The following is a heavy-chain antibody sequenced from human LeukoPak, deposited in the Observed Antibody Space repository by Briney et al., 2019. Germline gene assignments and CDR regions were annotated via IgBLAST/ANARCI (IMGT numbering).Heavy chain of an antibody. CDR3: ARGASSGYRIDY. V-gene: IGHV3-74*01. D-gene: IGHD5-18*01. CDR1: GFTFNNYW. CDR2: ISKDGSTT. Sequence: PGGSLRLSCAASGFTFNNYWMHWVRQAPGKGLVWVSRISKDGSTTNYADSVKGRFTISRDNAKNTLYLQMNSLTAEDTALYYCARGASSGYRIDYWGQGILVTVSS. J-gene: IGHJ4*02.